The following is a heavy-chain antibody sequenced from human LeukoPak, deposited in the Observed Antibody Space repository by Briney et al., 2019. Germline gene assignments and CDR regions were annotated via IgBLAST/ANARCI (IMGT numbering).Heavy chain of an antibody. CDR2: ISYDGSNK. D-gene: IGHD5-18*01. CDR1: GFTFSSYG. V-gene: IGHV3-30*03. CDR3: ARRGPYSRYYFDY. J-gene: IGHJ4*02. Sequence: GGSLRLSCAASGFTFSSYGMHWVRQAPGKGLEWVAVISYDGSNKYYADSVKGRFTISRDNSKNTLYLQMNSLRAEDTAVYYCARRGPYSRYYFDYWGQGTLVTVSS.